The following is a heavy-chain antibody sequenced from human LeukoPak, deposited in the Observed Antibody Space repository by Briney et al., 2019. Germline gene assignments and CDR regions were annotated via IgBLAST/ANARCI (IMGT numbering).Heavy chain of an antibody. Sequence: SETLSVTCTVSGGSISSDYWSCIRQPPGKGLEWIGFIYYSGSTKYNPSLTSRVTISVDTSKNQFSLKLSSVTAADTAVYYCARYGSGSYHFDYRGQGTLVTVSS. V-gene: IGHV4-59*01. CDR2: IYYSGST. D-gene: IGHD3-10*01. CDR1: GGSISSDY. CDR3: ARYGSGSYHFDY. J-gene: IGHJ4*02.